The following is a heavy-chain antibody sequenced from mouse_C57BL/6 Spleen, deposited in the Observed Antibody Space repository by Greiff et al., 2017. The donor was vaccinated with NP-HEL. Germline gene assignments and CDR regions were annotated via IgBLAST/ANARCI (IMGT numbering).Heavy chain of an antibody. J-gene: IGHJ1*03. CDR1: GYAFSSSW. CDR3: ERGEYYGSPYWYFDV. V-gene: IGHV1-80*01. D-gene: IGHD1-1*01. CDR2: VYPGDGDP. Sequence: QVQLQQSGAELVKPGASVKISCKASGYAFSSSWMNWVKQRPGKGLAWIGQVYPGDGDPNYNGKFKGKATLTADNSSSTAYMELISLTSEDSADYFCERGEYYGSPYWYFDVWGTGTTVTVSS.